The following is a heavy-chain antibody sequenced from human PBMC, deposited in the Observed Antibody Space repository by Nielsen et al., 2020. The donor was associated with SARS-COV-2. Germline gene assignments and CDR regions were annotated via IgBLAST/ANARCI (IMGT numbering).Heavy chain of an antibody. Sequence: SETLSLTCTVAGGSISSSSYYWGWIRQPPGKGLEWVGSIYYSGSTYYNPSLKSRVTISVDTSKNQFSLKLSSVTAADTAVYYCARRLGIWGQGTMVTVSS. CDR1: GGSISSSSYY. CDR2: IYYSGST. CDR3: ARRLGI. J-gene: IGHJ3*02. V-gene: IGHV4-39*01.